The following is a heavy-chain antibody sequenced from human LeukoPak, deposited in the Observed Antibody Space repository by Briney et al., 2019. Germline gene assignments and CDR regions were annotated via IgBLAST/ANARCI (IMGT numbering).Heavy chain of an antibody. Sequence: GGSLRLSCAASGLIFSSCSMNWVRQAPGKGLEWISYISISSTTIYYADSVKGRFTISRDNAKNTLYLQMNSLRAEDTAVYYCAREVGGDYAFDYWGQGTLVTVSS. CDR2: ISISSTTI. V-gene: IGHV3-48*04. D-gene: IGHD4-17*01. J-gene: IGHJ4*02. CDR1: GLIFSSCS. CDR3: AREVGGDYAFDY.